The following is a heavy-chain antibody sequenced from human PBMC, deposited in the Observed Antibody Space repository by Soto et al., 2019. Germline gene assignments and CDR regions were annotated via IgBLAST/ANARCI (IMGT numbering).Heavy chain of an antibody. Sequence: SETLSLTCTFSGGSINDYYWSWIRQPPGKGLEWIGYIFYTGDTSYRPSLKSRITISLDTSDNHFSLKLTSVTAAVTAVYYCARVNRGAFDSWGQGTLVTVSS. CDR1: GGSINDYY. J-gene: IGHJ4*02. CDR2: IFYTGDT. V-gene: IGHV4-59*01. CDR3: ARVNRGAFDS.